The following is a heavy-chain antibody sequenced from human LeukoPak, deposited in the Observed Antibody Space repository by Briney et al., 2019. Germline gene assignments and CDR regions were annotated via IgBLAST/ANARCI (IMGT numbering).Heavy chain of an antibody. J-gene: IGHJ4*02. Sequence: GGSLRLSCAASGFTFSSYSMNWVRQAPGKGLGWVSYISSSSSTIYYADSVKGRFTISRDNAKNSLYLQMNSLRAEDTAVYYCARDQGVSGPGLCWGQGTLVTVSS. CDR2: ISSSSSTI. V-gene: IGHV3-48*01. CDR1: GFTFSSYS. D-gene: IGHD3-10*01. CDR3: ARDQGVSGPGLC.